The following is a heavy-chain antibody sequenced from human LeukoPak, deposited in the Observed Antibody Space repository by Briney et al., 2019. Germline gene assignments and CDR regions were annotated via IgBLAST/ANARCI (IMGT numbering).Heavy chain of an antibody. Sequence: SETLSLTCVVYGGSFSDYYWSWIRQAPGKGLEWIGKINHSGSTKYNPSLKSRVTISVDTSKNQFSLKLSSVTAADTAVYYCARNRYYYGSRNYGVPTWFDPWGQGTLVTVSS. D-gene: IGHD3-10*01. J-gene: IGHJ5*02. CDR3: ARNRYYYGSRNYGVPTWFDP. CDR1: GGSFSDYY. CDR2: INHSGST. V-gene: IGHV4-34*01.